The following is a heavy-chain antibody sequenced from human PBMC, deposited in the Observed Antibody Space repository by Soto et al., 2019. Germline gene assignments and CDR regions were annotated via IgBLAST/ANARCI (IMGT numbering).Heavy chain of an antibody. CDR1: GFTFSSYA. Sequence: GGSLRLSCAASGFTFSSYAMHWVRQAPGKGLEWVAVISYDGSNKYYADSVKGRFTISRDNSKSTLYLQMNSLRAEDTAVYYCARATYPYYYYGMDVWGQGTTVTVSS. CDR3: ARATYPYYYYGMDV. D-gene: IGHD2-2*01. J-gene: IGHJ6*02. CDR2: ISYDGSNK. V-gene: IGHV3-30-3*01.